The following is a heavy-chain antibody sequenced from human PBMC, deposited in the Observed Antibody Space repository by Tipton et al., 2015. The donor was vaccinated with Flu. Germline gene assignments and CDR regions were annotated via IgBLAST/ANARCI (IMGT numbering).Heavy chain of an antibody. CDR3: ARSRIPEPSPFY. D-gene: IGHD1-14*01. Sequence: TLSLTCTVSGDSIRSGYYWGWIRQPPGRGLEWIGNINRSGNTYHNPSLKSRVTISVDTSKNQFSLKLSSVTAADTAVYYCARSRIPEPSPFYWGQGTRVTVSS. CDR1: GDSIRSGYY. CDR2: INRSGNT. V-gene: IGHV4-38-2*02. J-gene: IGHJ4*02.